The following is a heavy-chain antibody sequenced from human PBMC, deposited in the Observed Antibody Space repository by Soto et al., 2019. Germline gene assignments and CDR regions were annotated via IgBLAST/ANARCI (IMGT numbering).Heavy chain of an antibody. V-gene: IGHV3-48*03. J-gene: IGHJ6*02. CDR2: ISSAGTTI. Sequence: PGGSLRLSCVASGFTFSTYEMNWVRQAPGKGLEWVSYISSAGTTIHYADSVKGRFTISRDSSKNTLYLQMNSLRAEDTAVYLCVRDDWYSGNNWVDVWGQGTTVTVSS. D-gene: IGHD1-26*01. CDR1: GFTFSTYE. CDR3: VRDDWYSGNNWVDV.